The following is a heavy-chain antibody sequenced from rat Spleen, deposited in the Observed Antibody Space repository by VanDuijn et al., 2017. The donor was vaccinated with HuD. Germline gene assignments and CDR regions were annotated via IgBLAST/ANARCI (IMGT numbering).Heavy chain of an antibody. V-gene: IGHV5S23*01. CDR3: ARRYDFDY. J-gene: IGHJ2*01. CDR2: ISPRAYST. D-gene: IGHD1-11*01. Sequence: EVQLVESGGGLVQPGRSLKLSCAASGFTFSDYDMAWVRQAPTRGLEWVASISPRAYSTYYRDSVKGRFTISRDNARSTLYLQMDSLRSEDTATYYCARRYDFDYWGQGVMVTVSS. CDR1: GFTFSDYD.